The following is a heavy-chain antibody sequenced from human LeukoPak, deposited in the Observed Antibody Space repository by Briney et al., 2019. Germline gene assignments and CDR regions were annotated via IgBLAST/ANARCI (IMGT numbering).Heavy chain of an antibody. CDR2: ISGSGWST. D-gene: IGHD1-14*01. CDR3: AKYLDGTYYENYDAFDI. V-gene: IGHV3-23*01. J-gene: IGHJ3*02. Sequence: GGSLRLSCAASGFTFRSYSMSWVRQAPGKGLEGVSAISGSGWSTHFPDSVKGRFTISRDNSKNTLYLHMNSLRAAATPVYYCAKYLDGTYYENYDAFDIWGQGTMVTVSS. CDR1: GFTFRSYS.